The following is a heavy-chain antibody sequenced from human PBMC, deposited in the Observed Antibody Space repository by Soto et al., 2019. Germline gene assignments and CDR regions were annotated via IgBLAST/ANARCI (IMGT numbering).Heavy chain of an antibody. CDR3: ARVAGRDYDFWSGYYKNYFDY. CDR1: GFTFSSYS. D-gene: IGHD3-3*01. CDR2: ISSSSSYI. J-gene: IGHJ4*02. V-gene: IGHV3-21*01. Sequence: GGSLRLSCAASGFTFSSYSMNWVRQAPGKGLEWVSSISSSSSYIYYADSVKGRFTISRDNAKNSLYLQMNSLRAEDTAVYYCARVAGRDYDFWSGYYKNYFDYWGQGTLVTVSS.